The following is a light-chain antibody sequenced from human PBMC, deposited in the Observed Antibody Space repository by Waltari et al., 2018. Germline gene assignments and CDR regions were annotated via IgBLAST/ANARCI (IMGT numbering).Light chain of an antibody. CDR2: AAS. V-gene: IGKV3-20*01. CDR3: QQYDISPLT. CDR1: QTVRTTY. J-gene: IGKJ4*01. Sequence: EIVLTQSPGTLSLSPGERATLSCKASQTVRTTYLAWYQQKPGQPPTLLIYAASSRATGIPDRFSGSGSGTDFSLTISSLEPEDFAVYYCQQYDISPLTFGGGTKVEIK.